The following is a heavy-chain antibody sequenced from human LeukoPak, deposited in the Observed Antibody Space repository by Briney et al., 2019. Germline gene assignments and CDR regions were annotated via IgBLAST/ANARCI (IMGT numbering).Heavy chain of an antibody. CDR3: AREELLGSAFDI. V-gene: IGHV3-11*01. J-gene: IGHJ3*02. Sequence: PGGSLRLSCAASGFTFSDYYMSWIRRAPGKGLEWVSYISSSGSTIYYADSVKGRFTISRDNAKNSLYLQMNSLRAEDTAVYYCAREELLGSAFDIWGQGTMVTVSS. CDR2: ISSSGSTI. CDR1: GFTFSDYY. D-gene: IGHD3-10*01.